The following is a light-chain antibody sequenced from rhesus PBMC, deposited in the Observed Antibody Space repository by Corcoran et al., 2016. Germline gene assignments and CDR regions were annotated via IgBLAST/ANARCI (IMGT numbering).Light chain of an antibody. Sequence: DIQMTQSPSSLSASVGDKVTITCRASQGISNALAWYQQKPGKAPKLLIYAATILQRGVPSRFSGDGSGTDFTLPICRLQTEDFTVYYCQQRNSYPLTFGGVTKVEVK. V-gene: IGKV1-33*01. J-gene: IGKJ4*01. CDR2: AAT. CDR1: QGISNA. CDR3: QQRNSYPLT.